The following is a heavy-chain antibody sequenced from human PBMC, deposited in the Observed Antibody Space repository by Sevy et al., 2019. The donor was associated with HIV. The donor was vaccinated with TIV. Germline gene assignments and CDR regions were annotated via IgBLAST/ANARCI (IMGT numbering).Heavy chain of an antibody. J-gene: IGHJ6*02. CDR1: GFSLTTYD. CDR2: VRNDGSNK. CDR3: ARGRKTTEEWLEELDYYYGLDV. D-gene: IGHD2-8*01. V-gene: IGHV3-30*02. Sequence: RGSLRLSCAASGFSLTTYDMHWVRQAPGKGLEWVAYVRNDGSNKYYADSVRDRFTISRDSPKNTLYLQMNSLRDEDTAIYYCARGRKTTEEWLEELDYYYGLDVWGQGTTVTVSS.